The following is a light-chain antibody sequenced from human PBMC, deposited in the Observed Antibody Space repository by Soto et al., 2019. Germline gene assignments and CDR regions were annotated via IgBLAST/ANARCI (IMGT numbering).Light chain of an antibody. Sequence: MVLTHSPGSLSFSPWSRAPLTVRAMQSVSSSYLAWYQQKPGQAPRLLIYATSTRATGIPARFSGSGSGTDFTLTISSLEPEDFSVYFCQQRSNWPLITFGQGTRLEIK. CDR3: QQRSNWPLIT. J-gene: IGKJ5*01. CDR1: QSVSSSY. V-gene: IGKV3D-20*02. CDR2: ATS.